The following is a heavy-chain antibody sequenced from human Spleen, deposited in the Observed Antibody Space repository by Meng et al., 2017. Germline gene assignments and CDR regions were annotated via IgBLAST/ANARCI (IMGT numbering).Heavy chain of an antibody. D-gene: IGHD1-26*01. CDR3: ARVIVGATKKLNYFDP. V-gene: IGHV3-21*06. CDR1: GFTFSAYT. Sequence: GESLKISCAASGFTFSAYTMSWVRQAPGKGLEWVASISSNSYYIYSADSVKGRFTISRDNAKNSLYLQMNSLRAEDTAVYYCARVIVGATKKLNYFDPWGQGTLVTVSS. CDR2: ISSNSYYI. J-gene: IGHJ5*02.